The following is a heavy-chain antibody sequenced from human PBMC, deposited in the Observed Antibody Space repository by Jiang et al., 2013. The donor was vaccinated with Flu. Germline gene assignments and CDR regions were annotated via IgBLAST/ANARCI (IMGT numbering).Heavy chain of an antibody. CDR3: ARETTGYSYGCMDV. CDR2: IIPIFGTS. Sequence: EVKKPGSSVKVSCKDSGGTLTSYAISWVRQAPGQGLEWMGGIIPIFGTSNFAQKFQSRVTITADKSTSTVYMELSSLRSEDTAVYYCARETTGYSYGCMDVWGKGTTVTVSS. D-gene: IGHD5-18*01. J-gene: IGHJ6*03. V-gene: IGHV1-69*06. CDR1: GGTLTSYA.